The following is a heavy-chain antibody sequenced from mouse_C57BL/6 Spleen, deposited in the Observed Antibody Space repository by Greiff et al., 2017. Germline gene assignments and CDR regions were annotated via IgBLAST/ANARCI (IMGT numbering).Heavy chain of an antibody. Sequence: QVQLKQSGAELVKPGASVTLSCKASGYTFTDYEMHWVKQTPVHGLEWIGAIDPETGGTAYNQKFKGKAILTADKSSSTAYMELRSLTSEDSAVYYCTRGDGNCVLAWFAYWGQGTLVTVSA. J-gene: IGHJ3*01. D-gene: IGHD2-1*01. CDR2: IDPETGGT. CDR1: GYTFTDYE. CDR3: TRGDGNCVLAWFAY. V-gene: IGHV1-15*01.